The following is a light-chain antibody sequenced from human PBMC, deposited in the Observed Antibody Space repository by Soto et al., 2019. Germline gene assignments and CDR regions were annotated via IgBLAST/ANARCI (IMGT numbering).Light chain of an antibody. V-gene: IGKV3-20*01. Sequence: EIVLTQSPGTLSLSPGERATLSCRASQSVSSSHLAWYQQKPGQAPRLLIYGASNRATGIPDRFSGSGSGTDFSLTISRPEPEDFAVYYCQHYDSSPGTFGGGTKVDIK. J-gene: IGKJ4*01. CDR2: GAS. CDR1: QSVSSSH. CDR3: QHYDSSPGT.